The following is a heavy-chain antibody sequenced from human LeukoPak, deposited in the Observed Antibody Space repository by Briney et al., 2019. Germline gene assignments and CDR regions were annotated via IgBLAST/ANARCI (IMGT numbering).Heavy chain of an antibody. CDR1: GDSITSGGFY. Sequence: SQTLSLTCTVSGDSITSGGFYWSWIRQHPGRGLEWIGYIYYRATTYYNPSLKSRVIVSLGTSKKQFSLNLRSVTAADTAVYYCARDSSGRYYFDHWGRGILVTVST. D-gene: IGHD3-22*01. V-gene: IGHV4-31*03. CDR2: IYYRATT. J-gene: IGHJ4*02. CDR3: ARDSSGRYYFDH.